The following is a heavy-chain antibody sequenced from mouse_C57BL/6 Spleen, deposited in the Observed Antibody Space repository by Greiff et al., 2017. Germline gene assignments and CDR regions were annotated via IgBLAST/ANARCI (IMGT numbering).Heavy chain of an antibody. J-gene: IGHJ1*03. D-gene: IGHD2-1*01. Sequence: EVKLMESGPGLAKPSQTLSLTCSVTGYSITSDYWNWIRKFPGNKLEYMGYISYSGSTYYNPSLKSRISITRDTSKNQYYLQLNSVTTEDTATYYCARYGIYYGNLDWYFDVWGTGTTVTVSS. CDR2: ISYSGST. V-gene: IGHV3-8*01. CDR3: ARYGIYYGNLDWYFDV. CDR1: GYSITSDY.